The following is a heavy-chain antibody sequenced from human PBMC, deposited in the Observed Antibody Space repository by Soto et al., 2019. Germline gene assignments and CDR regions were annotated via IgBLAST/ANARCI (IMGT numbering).Heavy chain of an antibody. CDR2: INDLETT. V-gene: IGHV4-30-2*01. Sequence: QLQLHESGSGLVKPSQTLSLTCTVSGASITFGGYSWSWIRQTPGKGRVWIGYINDLETTFYNPSFDSRLTLSIDRAKNQFFLKLHSMSAADRAVYFCARGGGSDSFDYWGQGILVTVSS. CDR3: ARGGGSDSFDY. D-gene: IGHD1-26*01. CDR1: GASITFGGYS. J-gene: IGHJ4*02.